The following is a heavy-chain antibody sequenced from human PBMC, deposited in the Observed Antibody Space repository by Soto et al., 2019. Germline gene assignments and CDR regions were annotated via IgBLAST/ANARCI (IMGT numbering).Heavy chain of an antibody. J-gene: IGHJ4*02. CDR3: AKDRSSYDFWSGSLDY. D-gene: IGHD3-3*01. Sequence: GGSLRLSCAASGFTFSSYGMHWVRQAPGKGLEWVAVISYDGSNKYYADSVKGRFTISRDNSKNTLYLQMNSLRAEDTAVYYCAKDRSSYDFWSGSLDYWGQGTLVTVSS. CDR2: ISYDGSNK. CDR1: GFTFSSYG. V-gene: IGHV3-30*18.